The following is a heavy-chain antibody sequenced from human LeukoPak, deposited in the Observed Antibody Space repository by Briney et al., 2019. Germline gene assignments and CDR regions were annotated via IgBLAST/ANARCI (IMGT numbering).Heavy chain of an antibody. CDR2: ISSSSSIM. Sequence: PGGSLRRSCAASGFTFSSYTMNWVRKAPGKGLEWISYISSSSSIMYYADSVKGRFSISRDNAKNSLYLQMNSLRDEDTAVYYCARDKSGSDSARGAVIDICGQGAMVTVSS. D-gene: IGHD1-26*01. CDR1: GFTFSSYT. CDR3: ARDKSGSDSARGAVIDI. V-gene: IGHV3-48*02. J-gene: IGHJ3*02.